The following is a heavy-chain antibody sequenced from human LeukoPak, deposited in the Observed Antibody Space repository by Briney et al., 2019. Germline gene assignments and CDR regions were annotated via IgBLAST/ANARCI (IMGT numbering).Heavy chain of an antibody. D-gene: IGHD5-12*01. CDR2: IYSGGST. CDR3: ARGSSGYDSPFYYYGMDV. Sequence: GGSLRLSCAASGFTVSSNYMSWVRQAPGKGLEWVSVIYSGGSTYYADSVKGRFTISRDNSKNTLYLQMNSLRAEDTAVYYCARGSSGYDSPFYYYGMDVWGQGTTVTVSS. CDR1: GFTVSSNY. J-gene: IGHJ6*02. V-gene: IGHV3-66*01.